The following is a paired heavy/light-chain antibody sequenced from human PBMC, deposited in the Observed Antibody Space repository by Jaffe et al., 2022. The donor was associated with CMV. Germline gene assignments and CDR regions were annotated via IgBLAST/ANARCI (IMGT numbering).Light chain of an antibody. J-gene: IGLJ3*02. CDR3: QSYDSSLSGWV. V-gene: IGLV1-40*01. Sequence: QSVLTQPPSVSGAPGQRVTISCTGTSSNIGAGYDVHWYRRLPGTAPELLIYENTNRPSGVPDRISGSKSGTSASLAITGLQAEDEADYFCQSYDSSLSGWVFGGGTKVT. CDR1: SSNIGAGYD. CDR2: ENT.
Heavy chain of an antibody. V-gene: IGHV4-4*02. CDR3: ARLYGSGTYAKKRFDS. Sequence: QVQLQESGPGLVKTSGTLTLTCAVSDGSISSGYWWGWVRQPPGKGLQWIGEVYHRGTTNYNPSLRSRLTISVDKSKNQFSLHLTSVTAADTAMYYCARLYGSGTYAKKRFDSWGQGTLVTVSS. CDR1: DGSISSGYW. CDR2: VYHRGTT. D-gene: IGHD3-10*01. J-gene: IGHJ4*02.